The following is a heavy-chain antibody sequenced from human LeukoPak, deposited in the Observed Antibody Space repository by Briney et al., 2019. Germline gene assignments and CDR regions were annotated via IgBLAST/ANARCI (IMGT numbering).Heavy chain of an antibody. Sequence: QSGGSLRLSCAASGFTFSSYEMNWVRQAPGKGLEWVSYISSSGSTIYYADSVKGRFTISRDNAKNSLYLQMNSLRAEDTAVYYCVNSGTTAFDYWGQGTLVTVSS. CDR3: VNSGTTAFDY. J-gene: IGHJ4*02. CDR1: GFTFSSYE. CDR2: ISSSGSTI. D-gene: IGHD1-26*01. V-gene: IGHV3-48*03.